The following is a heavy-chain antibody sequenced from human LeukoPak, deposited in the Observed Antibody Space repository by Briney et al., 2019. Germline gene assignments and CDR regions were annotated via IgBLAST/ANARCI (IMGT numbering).Heavy chain of an antibody. V-gene: IGHV3-48*01. D-gene: IGHD3-3*01. J-gene: IGHJ6*04. CDR2: ISGSSNTI. Sequence: GGSLRLSCAASGFIFSSSSMNWVRQAPGKGLEWVSYISGSSNTIYYSDSVRGRFTSSRDNAKNSLYLQMNSLRAGDTAVYYCARDRLEWLSSSLDVWGKGTTVTVSS. CDR1: GFIFSSSS. CDR3: ARDRLEWLSSSLDV.